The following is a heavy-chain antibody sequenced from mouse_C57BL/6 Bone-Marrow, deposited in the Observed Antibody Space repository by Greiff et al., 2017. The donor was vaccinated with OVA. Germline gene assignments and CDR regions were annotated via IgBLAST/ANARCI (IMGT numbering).Heavy chain of an antibody. CDR1: GYTFTSYW. CDR3: ARKSYYSNYEAMDY. CDR2: IDPSDSYT. V-gene: IGHV1-59*01. Sequence: QVQLQQSGAELVRPGTSVKLSCKASGYTFTSYWMHWVKQRPGQGLEWIGVIDPSDSYTNYNQKFKGKATLTVDPSSSTAYMQLSSLTSEDSAVYYCARKSYYSNYEAMDYWGQGTSVTVSS. J-gene: IGHJ4*01. D-gene: IGHD2-5*01.